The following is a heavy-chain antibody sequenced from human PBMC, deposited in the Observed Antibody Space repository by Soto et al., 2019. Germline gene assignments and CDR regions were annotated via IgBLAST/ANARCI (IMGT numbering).Heavy chain of an antibody. CDR3: ARVSRYYDSSGYSRLSVSLFDY. J-gene: IGHJ4*02. CDR1: GYTFTSYG. D-gene: IGHD3-22*01. CDR2: ISAYNGNT. Sequence: GPSVKVSCKASGYTFTSYGISWVRQAPGQGLEWMGWISAYNGNTNYAQKLQGRVTMTTDTSTSTAYMELRSLRSDDTAVYYCARVSRYYDSSGYSRLSVSLFDYWGQGTLVTVSS. V-gene: IGHV1-18*01.